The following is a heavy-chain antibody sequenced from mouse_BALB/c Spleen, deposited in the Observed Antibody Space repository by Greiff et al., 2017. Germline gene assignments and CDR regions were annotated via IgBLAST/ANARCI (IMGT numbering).Heavy chain of an antibody. D-gene: IGHD4-1*01. CDR3: ARSNWAWFAY. CDR2: ISSGGGST. V-gene: IGHV5-12-1*01. Sequence: EVQLQQSGGGLVKPGGSLKLSCAASGFAFSSYDMSWVRQTPEKRLEWVAYISSGGGSTYYPDTVKGRFTISRDNAKNTLYLQMSSLKSEDTATYYCARSNWAWFAYWGQGTLVTVSA. CDR1: GFAFSSYD. J-gene: IGHJ3*01.